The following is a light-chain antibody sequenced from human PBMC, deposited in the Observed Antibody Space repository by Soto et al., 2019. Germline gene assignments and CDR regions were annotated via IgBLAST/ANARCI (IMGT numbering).Light chain of an antibody. CDR3: QQYGRSSGLFA. J-gene: IGKJ3*01. CDR1: QSVSSSY. CDR2: DAF. V-gene: IGKV3-20*01. Sequence: EIVLTQSPASLSLSPGQRATLSCRASQSVSSSYLAWYQQKPGQAPRLLICDAFIRATGIPDRFSGSRSGADFTLTISRLEPEDFAVYYCQQYGRSSGLFAFGPGTKVDIK.